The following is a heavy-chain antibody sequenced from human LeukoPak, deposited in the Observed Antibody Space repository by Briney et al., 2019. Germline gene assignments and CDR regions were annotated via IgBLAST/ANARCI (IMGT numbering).Heavy chain of an antibody. CDR1: GFTFSSYD. CDR2: ISSSSSYI. Sequence: KPGGSLRLSCAACGFTFSSYDMHWVRQAPGKGLEWVSSISSSSSYIYYADSVKGRFTISRDNAKNSLYLQMNSLRAEDTAVYYCARDRRDGYINDYWGQGTLVTVSS. CDR3: ARDRRDGYINDY. D-gene: IGHD5-24*01. V-gene: IGHV3-21*01. J-gene: IGHJ4*02.